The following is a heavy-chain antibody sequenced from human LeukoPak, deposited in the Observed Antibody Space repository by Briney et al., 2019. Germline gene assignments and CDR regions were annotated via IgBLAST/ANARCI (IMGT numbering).Heavy chain of an antibody. CDR3: ARDFTLISGGTIDY. CDR2: ISRSTSSI. CDR1: GFTVSSNY. Sequence: NPGGSMRLSCAASGFTVSSNYMSWVRQAPGKGLEWVSFISRSTSSIYYTDSVKGRFTISRDNAKNSLFLQMNSLRAEDTAVYYCARDFTLISGGTIDYWGQGTLVTVSS. V-gene: IGHV3-21*01. J-gene: IGHJ4*02. D-gene: IGHD2-15*01.